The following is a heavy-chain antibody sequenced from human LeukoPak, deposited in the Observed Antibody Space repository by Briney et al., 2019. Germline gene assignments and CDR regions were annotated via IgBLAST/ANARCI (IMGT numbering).Heavy chain of an antibody. J-gene: IGHJ6*03. V-gene: IGHV1-2*02. Sequence: ASVKVSCKASRYTFTEYYIHWVRQAPGQGLEWMGWINPNTGGTNFGKKFLGRVSMTRDTSISTAYMEMSSLRSDDTAVYYCARADSWYSYEYHYYMDVWGSGTTVTISS. CDR2: INPNTGGT. CDR3: ARADSWYSYEYHYYMDV. D-gene: IGHD5-18*01. CDR1: RYTFTEYY.